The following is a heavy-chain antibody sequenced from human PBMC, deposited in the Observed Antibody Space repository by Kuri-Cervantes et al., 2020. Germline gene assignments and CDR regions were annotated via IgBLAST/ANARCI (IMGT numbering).Heavy chain of an antibody. V-gene: IGHV4-34*01. CDR2: INHSGST. CDR1: GGSFSGYY. CDR3: ARVDSWYGSSALDY. D-gene: IGHD6-13*01. Sequence: SQTLSLTCAVYGGSFSGYYWSWIRQPPGKGLEWIGEINHSGSTNYNPSLKSRVTISVDTSKNQFSLKLSSVTAADTAVYYCARVDSWYGSSALDYWGQGTLVTVSS. J-gene: IGHJ4*02.